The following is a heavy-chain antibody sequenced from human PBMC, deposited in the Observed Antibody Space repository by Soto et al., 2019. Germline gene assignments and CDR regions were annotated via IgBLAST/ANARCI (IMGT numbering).Heavy chain of an antibody. Sequence: PGGSLRLSCAASGFIFNTYWMTWVRQAPGKGLEWGANIKQDGSETSYVDSVKGRFTISRDNAKNSLYLEMSSLRAEDTAVYYCASTLYCSDPICYTFDYWGQVTLVTVSS. J-gene: IGHJ4*02. CDR1: GFIFNTYW. CDR3: ASTLYCSDPICYTFDY. V-gene: IGHV3-7*03. CDR2: IKQDGSET. D-gene: IGHD2-2*02.